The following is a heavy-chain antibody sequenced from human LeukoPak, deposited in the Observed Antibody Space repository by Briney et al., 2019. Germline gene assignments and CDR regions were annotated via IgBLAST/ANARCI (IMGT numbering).Heavy chain of an antibody. Sequence: GRSLRLSCAASGLTFSSYSMNWVRQAPGEGLEWVSSISSMSSYIYYGDSVEGRFASTRDNAKNSTYPPKKSLRTQGSGVYYCSRAFIKVRGSGFDPWGQGTLVTVSS. CDR2: ISSMSSYI. CDR3: SRAFIKVRGSGFDP. D-gene: IGHD3-22*01. CDR1: GLTFSSYS. V-gene: IGHV3-21*01. J-gene: IGHJ5*02.